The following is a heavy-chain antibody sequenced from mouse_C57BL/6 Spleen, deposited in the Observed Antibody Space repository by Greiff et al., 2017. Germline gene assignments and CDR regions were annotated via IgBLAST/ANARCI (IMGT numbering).Heavy chain of an antibody. J-gene: IGHJ1*03. CDR3: ARSYGNYVGWYFDV. CDR2: INYDGSST. D-gene: IGHD2-1*01. Sequence: DVQLVESEGGLVQPGSSMKLSCTASGFTFSDYYMAWVRQVPEKGLEWVANINYDGSSTYYLDSLKSRFIISRDNAKNILYLQMSSLKSEDTATYYCARSYGNYVGWYFDVWGTGTTVTVSS. V-gene: IGHV5-16*01. CDR1: GFTFSDYY.